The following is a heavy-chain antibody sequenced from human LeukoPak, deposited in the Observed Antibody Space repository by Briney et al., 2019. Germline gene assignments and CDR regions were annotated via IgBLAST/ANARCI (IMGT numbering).Heavy chain of an antibody. Sequence: ASVNVSCTASGYTFTSYDFNWVRQATGQRPEWMGWMSPNSGDTGYAQKFQDRVTMTRNTSISTAYMELSSLRSDDTAVYYCARGPPNWGYDYWGPGTLVTVSS. CDR3: ARGPPNWGYDY. D-gene: IGHD7-27*01. V-gene: IGHV1-8*01. J-gene: IGHJ4*02. CDR2: MSPNSGDT. CDR1: GYTFTSYD.